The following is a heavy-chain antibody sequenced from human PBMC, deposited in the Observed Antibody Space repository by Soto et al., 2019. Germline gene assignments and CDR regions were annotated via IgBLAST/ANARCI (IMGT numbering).Heavy chain of an antibody. D-gene: IGHD3-22*01. CDR2: IYPGDSDI. V-gene: IGHV5-51*01. CDR1: EYNFATYW. CDR3: ARSHYDSAGYYSEFDY. J-gene: IGHJ4*02. Sequence: LKISCKGSEYNFATYWICWVRQVPGKGLEWMGIIYPGDSDIRYSPSFQGQVTISADKSISTAYLQWSSLKASDTAMYYCARSHYDSAGYYSEFDYWGQGTLVTVSS.